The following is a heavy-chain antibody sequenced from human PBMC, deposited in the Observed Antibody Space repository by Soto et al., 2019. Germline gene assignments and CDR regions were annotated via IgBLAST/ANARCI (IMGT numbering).Heavy chain of an antibody. D-gene: IGHD4-4*01. CDR3: ARHSNRNYGLYYFDY. Sequence: PSETLSLTCTVSGVSVNSGSYYWSWLRQPPGKGLEWIGFIYYSGSTKYKPSLKSRVTISVDTSKNQFSLKVSSATAADTAVYYCARHSNRNYGLYYFDYWGLGALVTVSS. CDR1: GVSVNSGSYY. V-gene: IGHV4-61*01. CDR2: IYYSGST. J-gene: IGHJ4*02.